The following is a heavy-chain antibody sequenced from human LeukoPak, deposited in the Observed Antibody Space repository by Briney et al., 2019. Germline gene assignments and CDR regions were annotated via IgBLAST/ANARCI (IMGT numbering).Heavy chain of an antibody. V-gene: IGHV3-7*01. J-gene: IGHJ6*02. Sequence: GGSLRLSCAASGFTFSSYWMSWVRQAPGKGLEWVANIKQDGSEKYYVDSVKGRFTISRDNAKNSLYLQMNSLRAGDTAVYYCAREELLGAYYYYGMDVWGQGTTVTVSS. CDR3: AREELLGAYYYYGMDV. D-gene: IGHD1-26*01. CDR1: GFTFSSYW. CDR2: IKQDGSEK.